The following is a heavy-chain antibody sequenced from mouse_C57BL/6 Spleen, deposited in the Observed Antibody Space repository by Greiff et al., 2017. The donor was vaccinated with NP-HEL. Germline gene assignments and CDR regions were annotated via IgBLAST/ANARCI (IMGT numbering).Heavy chain of an antibody. V-gene: IGHV1-9*01. J-gene: IGHJ3*01. CDR1: GYTFTGYW. CDR3: ARSGGYDYDDGSSFAY. Sequence: QVQLQQSGAELMKPGASVKLSCKATGYTFTGYWIEWVKQRPGHGLEWIGEILPGSGSTNYNEKFKGKATFTADTSSNTAYMQFSSLTTEDSAIYYCARSGGYDYDDGSSFAYWGQGTLVTVSA. D-gene: IGHD2-4*01. CDR2: ILPGSGST.